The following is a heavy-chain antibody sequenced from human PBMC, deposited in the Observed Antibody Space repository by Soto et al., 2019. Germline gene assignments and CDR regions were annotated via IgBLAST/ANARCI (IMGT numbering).Heavy chain of an antibody. Sequence: SVKVSCKASGGTFSSYTICWVRQAPGQGLEWMGRIIPILGSANYAQKFQGRVTITADKSTSTAYMELSSLRSEDTAVYYCAIPDYYDRNRYYSDYWGQGTLVTVSS. J-gene: IGHJ4*02. CDR1: GGTFSSYT. D-gene: IGHD3-22*01. V-gene: IGHV1-69*08. CDR2: IIPILGSA. CDR3: AIPDYYDRNRYYSDY.